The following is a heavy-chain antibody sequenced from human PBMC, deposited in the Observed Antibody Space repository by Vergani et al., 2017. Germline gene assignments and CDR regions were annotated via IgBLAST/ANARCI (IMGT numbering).Heavy chain of an antibody. J-gene: IGHJ4*02. CDR2: ISPIFGTA. CDR3: ARVNYYILTGYPYYY. D-gene: IGHD3-9*01. V-gene: IGHV1-69*01. CDR1: GGTFSSYA. Sequence: QVQLVQSGAEVKKPGSSVKVSCKASGGTFSSYAISWVRQAPGQGLEWMGGISPIFGTANYAQKFQGRVTITADESTSTSYMELSSLRSEDTAVYYCARVNYYILTGYPYYYWGQGTLVTVSS.